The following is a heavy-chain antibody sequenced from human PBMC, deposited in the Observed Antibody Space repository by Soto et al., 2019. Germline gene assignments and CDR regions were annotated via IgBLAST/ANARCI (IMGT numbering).Heavy chain of an antibody. CDR2: IWLSGST. CDR1: GGSVSGGGYS. V-gene: IGHV4-30-2*01. CDR3: ARGGDYFDY. Sequence: PSETLSLTCAVSGGSVSGGGYSWSWIRQPPGKGLEWIGYIWLSGSTYYNPSLKSRVTISIDRSKNQFSLRLSSVTAADTAVYYCARGGDYFDYWGQGTLVTVSS. J-gene: IGHJ4*02.